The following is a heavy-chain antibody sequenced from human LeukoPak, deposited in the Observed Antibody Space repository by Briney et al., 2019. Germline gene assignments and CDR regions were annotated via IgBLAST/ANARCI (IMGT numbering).Heavy chain of an antibody. CDR1: GFKFDDYG. CDR3: AKDSRPYSSSHFAY. V-gene: IGHV3-30*18. CDR2: ISYDGSNK. Sequence: GGSLTLSCAASGFKFDDYGMNWVRQAPGKGLEWVAVISYDGSNKYYADSVKGRFTISRDNSKNTLYLQMNSLRAEDTAVYYCAKDSRPYSSSHFAYWGQGTLVTVSS. D-gene: IGHD6-13*01. J-gene: IGHJ4*02.